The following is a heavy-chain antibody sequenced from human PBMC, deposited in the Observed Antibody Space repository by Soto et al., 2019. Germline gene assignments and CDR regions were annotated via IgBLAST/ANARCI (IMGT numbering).Heavy chain of an antibody. V-gene: IGHV3-30*03. CDR3: ARLVVVAATANWFDP. Sequence: GGSLRLSCAASGFTFSSYGMHWVRQAPGKGLEWVAVISYDGSNKYYADSVKGRFTISRDNAKNSLYLQMNSLRAEDTAVYYCARLVVVAATANWFDPWGQGTLVTVSS. D-gene: IGHD2-15*01. J-gene: IGHJ5*02. CDR1: GFTFSSYG. CDR2: ISYDGSNK.